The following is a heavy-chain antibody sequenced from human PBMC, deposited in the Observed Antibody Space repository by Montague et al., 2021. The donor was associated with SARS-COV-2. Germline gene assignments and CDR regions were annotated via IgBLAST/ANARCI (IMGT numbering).Heavy chain of an antibody. J-gene: IGHJ6*02. D-gene: IGHD5-12*01. CDR3: ARGDIVATIGGYYYYYGMDV. CDR2: IGTAGDT. Sequence: LRLSCAASGFTFSSYDMHLVRQATGKGLEWVSAIGTAGDTYYPGSVKGRFTISRENAKNSLYLQMNSLRAGDTAVYYCARGDIVATIGGYYYYYGMDVWGQGTTVTVSS. CDR1: GFTFSSYD. V-gene: IGHV3-13*01.